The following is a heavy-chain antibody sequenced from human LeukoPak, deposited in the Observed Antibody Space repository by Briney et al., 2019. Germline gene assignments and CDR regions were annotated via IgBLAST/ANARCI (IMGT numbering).Heavy chain of an antibody. Sequence: ASVKVSCKASGYMFTRYGISWVRHAPGQGLEWMGWISGYNGHTKYAQMFQGRVTMTTDTSTNTAYMELSSLRSEDTAVYYCARETGYSSGWKFFDYWGQGTLVTVSS. D-gene: IGHD6-19*01. CDR3: ARETGYSSGWKFFDY. CDR2: ISGYNGHT. CDR1: GYMFTRYG. V-gene: IGHV1-18*01. J-gene: IGHJ4*02.